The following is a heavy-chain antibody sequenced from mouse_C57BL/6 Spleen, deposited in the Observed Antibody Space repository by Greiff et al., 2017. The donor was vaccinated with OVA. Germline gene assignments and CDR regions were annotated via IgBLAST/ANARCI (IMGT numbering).Heavy chain of an antibody. J-gene: IGHJ2*01. Sequence: VQLQQPGAELVKPGASVKLSCKASGYTFTSYWMHWVKQRPGQGLEWIGMIHPNSGSTNYNEKFKSKAPLAVDKSSITAYMKLSSLPSEDSAVYYCAKYSGDSKGAYYYYYWGKGTTLTVSS. D-gene: IGHD2-13*01. CDR3: AKYSGDSKGAYYYYY. V-gene: IGHV1-64*01. CDR2: IHPNSGST. CDR1: GYTFTSYW.